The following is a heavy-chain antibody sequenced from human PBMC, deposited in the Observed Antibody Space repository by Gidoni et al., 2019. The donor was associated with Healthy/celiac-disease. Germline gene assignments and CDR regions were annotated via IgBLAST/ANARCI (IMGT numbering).Heavy chain of an antibody. Sequence: QLQRQESGPGLVKPSQTLPATCAASAASCRSTGYSGCWIRQPPGKGREWIGYIYHGGSTYYNPPLKSRVTISVDRSKNQFSLKLSSVSAADTAVYYCARVLLWFGGARRTPLLIFDPWGQGTLVTVSS. J-gene: IGHJ5*02. V-gene: IGHV4-30-2*01. CDR3: ARVLLWFGGARRTPLLIFDP. CDR2: IYHGGST. CDR1: AASCRSTGYS. D-gene: IGHD3-10*01.